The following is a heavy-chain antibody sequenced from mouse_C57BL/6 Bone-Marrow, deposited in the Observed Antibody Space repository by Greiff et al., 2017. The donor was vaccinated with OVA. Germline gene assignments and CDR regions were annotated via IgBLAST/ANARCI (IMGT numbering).Heavy chain of an antibody. CDR1: GYSITSGYY. D-gene: IGHD1-1*02. CDR3: ARDGTFYAMDY. V-gene: IGHV3-6*01. Sequence: DSGPGLVKPSQSLSLTCSVTGYSITSGYYWNWIRQFPGNKLEWMGYISYDGSNNYNPSLKNRISITRDTSKNQFFLKLNSVTTEDTATYYCARDGTFYAMDYWGQGTSVTVSS. CDR2: ISYDGSN. J-gene: IGHJ4*01.